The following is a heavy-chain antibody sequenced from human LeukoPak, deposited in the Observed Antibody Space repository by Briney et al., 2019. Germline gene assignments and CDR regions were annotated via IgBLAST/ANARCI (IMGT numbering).Heavy chain of an antibody. CDR2: IYDSGST. V-gene: IGHV4-39*07. J-gene: IGHJ5*02. D-gene: IGHD6-13*01. CDR3: ARGRLWGSSWYIHWFDP. Sequence: SETLSLTCTVSGGSIRSSYYYWGWIRQPPGKGLEWIGSIYDSGSTNYNPSLKSRVTISVDTSKNQFSLKLSSVTAADTAVYYCARGRLWGSSWYIHWFDPWGQGTLVTVSS. CDR1: GGSIRSSYYY.